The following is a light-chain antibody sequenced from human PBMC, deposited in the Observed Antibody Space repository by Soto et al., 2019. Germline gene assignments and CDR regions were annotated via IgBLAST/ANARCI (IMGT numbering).Light chain of an antibody. CDR3: SSYTSSSTRV. Sequence: QSVLTRPASVSGSPGQSITISCTGTSSTVGGFNVVSWYQQHPGKAPKVIIYEGIKRPSGVSNRFSGSNSGSTASLTISGLQAEDEADYYCSSYTSSSTRVFGTGTKVTVL. V-gene: IGLV2-14*02. CDR1: SSTVGGFNV. CDR2: EGI. J-gene: IGLJ1*01.